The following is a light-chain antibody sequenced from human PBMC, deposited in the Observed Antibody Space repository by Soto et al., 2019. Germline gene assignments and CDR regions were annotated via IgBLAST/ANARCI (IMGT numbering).Light chain of an antibody. V-gene: IGKV3-20*01. CDR2: GAS. J-gene: IGKJ5*01. CDR1: QSVNSNY. Sequence: EIVLTQSPGTLSLSPGERATLSCRASQSVNSNYLAWYQQKSGQAPRLLIYGASIRATGIPDRFSGSGSGTAVTHTISRLEAEYFAAYFFQQYGSSPITFSQGTRLEI. CDR3: QQYGSSPIT.